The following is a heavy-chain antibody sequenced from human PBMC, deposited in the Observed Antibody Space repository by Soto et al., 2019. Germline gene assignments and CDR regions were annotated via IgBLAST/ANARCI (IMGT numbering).Heavy chain of an antibody. CDR1: GGSISSGGHH. CDR2: IHHSGNS. J-gene: IGHJ5*01. Sequence: QVKLQESGPGLVKTSQTLSLTCTVYGGSISSGGHHWSWIRQRPGKGLEWIGYIHHSGNSLYNPSLKSRVTMSVDTSNNQVSLRLTSLTVADTAVYYCAKAIGIDFSGFDSWGQGTLVSVSS. D-gene: IGHD3-3*01. CDR3: AKAIGIDFSGFDS. V-gene: IGHV4-31*03.